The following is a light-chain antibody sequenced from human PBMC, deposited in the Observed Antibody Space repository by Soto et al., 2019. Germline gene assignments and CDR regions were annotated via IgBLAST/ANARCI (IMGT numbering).Light chain of an antibody. CDR2: EVT. J-gene: IGLJ3*02. Sequence: QSALTQPPSASGSPGQSVTISCTGTSSDVGTYNYVSWYRQYPGKAPKLLIFEVTSRPSGVPDRFSGSKSGNTASLTVSGLQAEDEAHYYCSSYAGSNTWVFGGGTKLTVL. CDR1: SSDVGTYNY. V-gene: IGLV2-8*01. CDR3: SSYAGSNTWV.